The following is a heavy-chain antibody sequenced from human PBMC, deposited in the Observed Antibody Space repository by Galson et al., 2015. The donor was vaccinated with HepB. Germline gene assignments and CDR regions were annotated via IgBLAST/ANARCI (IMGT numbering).Heavy chain of an antibody. CDR2: LSYDGRNT. CDR3: AKDSRYISGWYTGRGGLDF. J-gene: IGHJ4*02. V-gene: IGHV3-30*18. CDR1: GFSFSSYD. Sequence: SLRLSCAASGFSFSSYDMHWVRQAPGKGLEWVAILSYDGRNTYSADSVKGRFTVSRDNSKNTLYRQLNSLRPEATAVYYCAKDSRYISGWYTGRGGLDFWGQGTLVTVSS. D-gene: IGHD6-19*01.